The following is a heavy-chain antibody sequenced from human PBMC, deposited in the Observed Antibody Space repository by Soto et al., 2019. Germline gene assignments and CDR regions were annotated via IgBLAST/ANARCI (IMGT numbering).Heavy chain of an antibody. CDR3: ARASTVTTVNFDY. V-gene: IGHV4-30-4*01. D-gene: IGHD4-17*01. CDR1: GGSVSSGDYY. Sequence: SETLSLTCTVSGGSVSSGDYYWSWIRQPPGKGLEWIGYIYYSGSTYYNPSLKSRVTISVDTSKNQFSLKLSSVTAADTAVYYCARASTVTTVNFDYWGQGTLVTVSS. J-gene: IGHJ4*02. CDR2: IYYSGST.